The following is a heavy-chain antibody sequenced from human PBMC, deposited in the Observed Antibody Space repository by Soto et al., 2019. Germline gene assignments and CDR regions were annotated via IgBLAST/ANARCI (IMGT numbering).Heavy chain of an antibody. Sequence: QVQLQESGPGLVKPSQTLSLTCTVSGGSISSGGYYWSWIRQHPGKGLEWIGYIYYSGSTYYNPSLKSRVTISVDTSKNQFSLKLSSVTAADTAVYYCARSPRILWWGESGYYFDYWGQGTLVTVSS. CDR3: ARSPRILWWGESGYYFDY. D-gene: IGHD2-21*01. CDR1: GGSISSGGYY. V-gene: IGHV4-31*03. CDR2: IYYSGST. J-gene: IGHJ4*02.